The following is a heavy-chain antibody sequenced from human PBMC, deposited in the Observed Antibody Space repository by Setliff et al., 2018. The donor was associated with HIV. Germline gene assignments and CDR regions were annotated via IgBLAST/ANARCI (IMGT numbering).Heavy chain of an antibody. V-gene: IGHV4-61*01. D-gene: IGHD4-17*01. Sequence: SETLSLTCSVSGGSVGSGSYCWSWIRQSPGKGLEWLGYIYYSGSTTYNPSLKSRVTMSIDTSKNQFSLKLCSVTAADTAVYYCARDPPGYGDSNDYWGQGTLVTVSS. CDR2: IYYSGST. CDR3: ARDPPGYGDSNDY. J-gene: IGHJ4*02. CDR1: GGSVGSGSYC.